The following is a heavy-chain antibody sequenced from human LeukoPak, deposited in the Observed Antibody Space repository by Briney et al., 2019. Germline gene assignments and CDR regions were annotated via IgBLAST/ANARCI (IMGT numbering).Heavy chain of an antibody. CDR2: IYYSGTT. V-gene: IGHV4-30-4*01. Sequence: SETLSLTCTVSGGSISSGDYYWSWIRQPPGKGLEWIGYIYYSGTTYYNPSLKSRVTISVDTSKNQLSLKLSSVTAADTAVYYCARDFSGSYKGYFDYWGQGTLVTVSS. J-gene: IGHJ4*02. D-gene: IGHD1-26*01. CDR1: GGSISSGDYY. CDR3: ARDFSGSYKGYFDY.